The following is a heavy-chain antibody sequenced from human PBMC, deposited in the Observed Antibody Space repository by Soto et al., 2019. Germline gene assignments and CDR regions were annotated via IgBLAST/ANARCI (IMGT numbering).Heavy chain of an antibody. CDR3: ARDGTLYDSSAYYYLY. CDR1: GGTFSRYT. Sequence: QVQLVQSGAEVKKPGSSVKVSCKASGGTFSRYTITWVRQAPGQGLEWMGGITPMFGTPNYGQKFQGRVTITADESTSTAYMELSSLRSEDTAMYYCARDGTLYDSSAYYYLYWGQGTLVTVSS. D-gene: IGHD3-22*01. J-gene: IGHJ4*02. CDR2: ITPMFGTP. V-gene: IGHV1-69*01.